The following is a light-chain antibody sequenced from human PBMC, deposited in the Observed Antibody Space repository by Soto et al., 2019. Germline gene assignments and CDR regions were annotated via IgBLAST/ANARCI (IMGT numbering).Light chain of an antibody. CDR1: QFIGNY. CDR2: DAS. CDR3: QQYNSLPLT. V-gene: IGKV1-33*01. Sequence: DIQITHSPSALSASVLERTTTTCHSSQFIGNYLNWYQQKPGKAPKLLIFDASNLHTGVPSKFSGTGFGTVFTLTINFVQPDDCATYFCQQYNSLPLTFGGGTKVDI. J-gene: IGKJ4*01.